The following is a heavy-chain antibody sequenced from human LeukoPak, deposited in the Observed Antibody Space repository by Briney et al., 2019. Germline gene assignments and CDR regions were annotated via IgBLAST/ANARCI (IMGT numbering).Heavy chain of an antibody. CDR2: ISGSGRTI. V-gene: IGHV3-11*04. Sequence: GGSLRLSCAASGFTFSNAWMSWLRQAPGKGLEWVAYISGSGRTISYADSVRGRFTISRDNARNSLDLQMKGLSAEDTAVYYCARASPEYFQHWGQGTLVTVSS. CDR3: ARASPEYFQH. CDR1: GFTFSNAW. J-gene: IGHJ1*01.